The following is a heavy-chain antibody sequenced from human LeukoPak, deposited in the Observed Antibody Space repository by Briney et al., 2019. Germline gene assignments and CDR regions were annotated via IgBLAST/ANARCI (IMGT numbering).Heavy chain of an antibody. Sequence: SQTLSLTCAVSGDSISRSGSSWRWIRQPPRMGLEWIGYIYHSGGAYYNPSLRSRVTISLDTSKNQFSLRLSSVAAADTAVYYCAKDFIAQSPIPAYWGQGILVSVSS. CDR2: IYHSGGA. CDR1: GDSISRSGSS. D-gene: IGHD6-13*01. CDR3: AKDFIAQSPIPAY. V-gene: IGHV4-30-2*01. J-gene: IGHJ4*02.